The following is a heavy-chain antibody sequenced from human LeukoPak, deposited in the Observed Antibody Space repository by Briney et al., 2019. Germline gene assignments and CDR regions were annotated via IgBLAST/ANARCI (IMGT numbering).Heavy chain of an antibody. J-gene: IGHJ4*02. V-gene: IGHV3-21*01. D-gene: IGHD6-6*01. CDR3: ARARSGGPLAARYFDY. CDR1: GFTFSSYS. Sequence: GGSLRLSCAASGFTFSSYSMNWVRQAPGKGLEWVSSISSSSSYIYYAGSVKGRFTISRDNAKNSLYLQMNSLRAEDTAVYYCARARSGGPLAARYFDYWGQGTLVTVSS. CDR2: ISSSSSYI.